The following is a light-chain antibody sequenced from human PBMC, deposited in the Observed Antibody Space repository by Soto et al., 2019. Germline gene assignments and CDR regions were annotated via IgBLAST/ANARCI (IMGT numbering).Light chain of an antibody. J-gene: IGLJ3*02. V-gene: IGLV2-14*03. CDR1: SSDIGGYNH. Sequence: QSVLTQPTSVSGSPGQSITISCTVVSSDIGGYNHVSWYQQHPGNVPRLIIYDVDNRPLGISNRFSGSQSGNTASLSISGLQAEDEADYYCCAYTARTTLSWVFGGGTKVTVL. CDR3: CAYTARTTLSWV. CDR2: DVD.